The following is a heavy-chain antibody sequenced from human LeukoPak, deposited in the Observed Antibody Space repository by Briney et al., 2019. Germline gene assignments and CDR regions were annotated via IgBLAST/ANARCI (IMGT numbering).Heavy chain of an antibody. D-gene: IGHD2-15*01. CDR1: GGSFSSYY. J-gene: IGHJ3*02. V-gene: IGHV4-39*07. Sequence: SETLSLTCAVYGGSFSSYYWGWIRQPPGKGLEWIGSVYYSGSTYYNPSLKSRVTISVDTSKNQFSLKLSSVTAADTAVYYCARGYCSGGSCYFGLNAFDIWGQGTMVTVSS. CDR2: VYYSGST. CDR3: ARGYCSGGSCYFGLNAFDI.